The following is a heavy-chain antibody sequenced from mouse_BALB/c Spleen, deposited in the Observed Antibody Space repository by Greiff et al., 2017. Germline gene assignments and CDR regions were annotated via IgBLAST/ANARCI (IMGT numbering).Heavy chain of an antibody. CDR1: GYSITSDYA. D-gene: IGHD1-1*01. V-gene: IGHV3-2*02. J-gene: IGHJ3*01. Sequence: EVKLVESGPGLVKPSQSLSLTCTVTGYSITSDYAWNWIRQFPGNKLEWMGYISYSGSTSYNPSLKSRISITRDTSKNQFFLQLNSVTTEDTATYYCARWDYGGAWFAYWGQGTLVTVSA. CDR3: ARWDYGGAWFAY. CDR2: ISYSGST.